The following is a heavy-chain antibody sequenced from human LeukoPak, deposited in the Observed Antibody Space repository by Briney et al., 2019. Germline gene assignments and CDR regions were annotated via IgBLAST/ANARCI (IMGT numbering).Heavy chain of an antibody. CDR1: GVSVSSGSYY. Sequence: SETLSLTCTVSGVSVSSGSYYWSWIRQPPGKGLEWIGYIYYSGSTNYTPSLKSRVTISVDTSKNQFSLKLSSVTAADTAVYYCARDRSIYPNWFDPWGQGTLVTVSS. D-gene: IGHD6-6*01. CDR2: IYYSGST. CDR3: ARDRSIYPNWFDP. V-gene: IGHV4-61*01. J-gene: IGHJ5*02.